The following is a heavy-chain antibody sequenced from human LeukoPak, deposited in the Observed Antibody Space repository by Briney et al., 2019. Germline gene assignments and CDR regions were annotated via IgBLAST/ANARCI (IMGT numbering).Heavy chain of an antibody. D-gene: IGHD6-13*01. CDR2: ISFDGNNQ. Sequence: PGGSLRLSCAASGVTFSTYGMHWVRQAPGKGLEWVAVISFDGNNQYYADSVTGRFTISRDNSKNTLHLQMSGLRTEDTAVYYCALVPRYSTTWSTFDYWGQGTLVTVSS. CDR3: ALVPRYSTTWSTFDY. V-gene: IGHV3-30*03. CDR1: GVTFSTYG. J-gene: IGHJ4*02.